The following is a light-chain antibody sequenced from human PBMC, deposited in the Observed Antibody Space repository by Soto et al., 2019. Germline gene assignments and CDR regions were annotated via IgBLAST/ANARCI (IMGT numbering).Light chain of an antibody. Sequence: DVVMTRSPLSLPVTLGQPASSSCRSSQSLVYSDGNTFLNWFQRRPGQSPGRLIYKVSNRDSGVPDRCSDSGSGTDFTLKISRVEAEDVGVYYCMQGPHWPKTFGQGTKVEIK. CDR1: QSLVYSDGNTF. V-gene: IGKV2-30*01. J-gene: IGKJ1*01. CDR2: KVS. CDR3: MQGPHWPKT.